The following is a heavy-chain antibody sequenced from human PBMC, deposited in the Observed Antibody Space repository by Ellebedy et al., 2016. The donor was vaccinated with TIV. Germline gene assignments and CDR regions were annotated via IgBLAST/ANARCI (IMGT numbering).Heavy chain of an antibody. V-gene: IGHV3-23*01. CDR3: AKQFGSGSFYNPFDI. CDR2: IVCVGGGSA. J-gene: IGHJ3*02. CDR1: GFTFRSYS. D-gene: IGHD3-10*01. Sequence: GESLKISCAASGFTFRSYSMSWVRQAPGQGMEWVAQIVCVGGGSAYYADSVRGRFTISRDNSKNTLFLQMNNLRGEYTAVYYCAKQFGSGSFYNPFDIWGQGTMVTVSS.